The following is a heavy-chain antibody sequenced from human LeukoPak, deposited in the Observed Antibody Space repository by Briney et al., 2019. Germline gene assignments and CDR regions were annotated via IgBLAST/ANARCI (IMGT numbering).Heavy chain of an antibody. J-gene: IGHJ4*02. CDR1: GFTFSSYW. V-gene: IGHV3-7*01. CDR3: ARDAVRGVSDY. D-gene: IGHD3-10*01. CDR2: IKQDGSEK. Sequence: GGSLRLSCAASGFTFSSYWMSWVRQAPGKGLEWVANIKQDGSEKYYVDSVKGRFTISRDNAKNSLYPQMNSLRAEDTAVYYCARDAVRGVSDYWGQGTLVTVSS.